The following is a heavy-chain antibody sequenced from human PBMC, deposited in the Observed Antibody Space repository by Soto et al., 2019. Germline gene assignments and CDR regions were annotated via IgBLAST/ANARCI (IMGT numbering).Heavy chain of an antibody. CDR2: ISWNSGSI. D-gene: IGHD4-17*01. V-gene: IGHV3-9*01. J-gene: IGHJ4*02. CDR3: AKDKYGDYSYYFDY. CDR1: GFTFDDYA. Sequence: PGGSLRLSCAASGFTFDDYAMHWVRQAPGKGLEWVSGISWNSGSIGYADSVKGRFTISRDNAKNSLYLQMNSLRAEDTALYYCAKDKYGDYSYYFDYRGQGTLVTVSS.